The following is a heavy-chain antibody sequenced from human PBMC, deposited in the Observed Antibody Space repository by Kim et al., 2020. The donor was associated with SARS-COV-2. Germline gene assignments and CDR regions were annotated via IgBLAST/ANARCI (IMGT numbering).Heavy chain of an antibody. J-gene: IGHJ4*02. CDR3: ARGPFSSSLYVY. CDR1: GFTFSSYS. D-gene: IGHD6-13*01. V-gene: IGHV3-21*01. CDR2: ISSSSSYI. Sequence: GGSLRLSCAASGFTFSSYSMNWVRQAPGKGLEWVSSISSSSSYINYADSVKGRFTISRDNAKNSLYLQMNSLRAEDTAVYYCARGPFSSSLYVYWGQGTLVTVSS.